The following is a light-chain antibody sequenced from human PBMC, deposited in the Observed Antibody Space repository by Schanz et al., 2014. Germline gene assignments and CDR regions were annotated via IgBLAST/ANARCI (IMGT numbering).Light chain of an antibody. Sequence: QSVLTQPPSVSGAPGQRVTISCTGSSSNIGAGYDVHWYQQLPGAAPKLLIYANTNRPSGVPDRFSGSKSSTSGSLAISGLHSEDEADYYCAAWDDSLNGQLFGGGTQLTVL. V-gene: IGLV1-40*01. CDR2: ANT. CDR1: SSNIGAGYD. CDR3: AAWDDSLNGQL. J-gene: IGLJ3*02.